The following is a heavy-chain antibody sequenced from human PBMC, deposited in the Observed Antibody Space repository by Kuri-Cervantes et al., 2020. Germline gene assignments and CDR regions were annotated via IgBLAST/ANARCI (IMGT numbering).Heavy chain of an antibody. CDR1: GYTFTSYG. CDR2: ISAYNGNT. V-gene: IGHV1-18*01. Sequence: ASVKVSCKASGYTFTSYGISWVRQAPGQGLEWMGWISAYNGNTNYAQKLQGRVTMTTDTSTSTAYMELRSLRSDDTAVYYCARSVTEGYCSGGSCYRFVGQAYYYYYYYMDVGGKGTTVTVSS. D-gene: IGHD2-15*01. J-gene: IGHJ6*03. CDR3: ARSVTEGYCSGGSCYRFVGQAYYYYYYYMDV.